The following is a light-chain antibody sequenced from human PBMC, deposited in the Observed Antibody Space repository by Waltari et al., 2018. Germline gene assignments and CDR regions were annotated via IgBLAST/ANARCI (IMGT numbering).Light chain of an antibody. Sequence: EIVLTQSPATLSLSPGERATLSCRASQSVSSYLGWYQQTPGQDPRLLIYAASNRATGIPARFSGSGSGTDFTLTISSLEPEDFAVYYGQQRSDWPPHFGQGTRLEMK. V-gene: IGKV3-11*01. CDR2: AAS. J-gene: IGKJ5*01. CDR3: QQRSDWPPH. CDR1: QSVSSY.